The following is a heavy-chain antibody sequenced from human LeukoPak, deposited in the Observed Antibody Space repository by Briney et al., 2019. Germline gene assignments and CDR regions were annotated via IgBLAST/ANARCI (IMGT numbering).Heavy chain of an antibody. J-gene: IGHJ4*02. CDR3: ASATLDN. CDR1: GFSVSSNY. Sequence: SGGSLRLSCAASGFSVSSNYISWVRQAPGKGLEWVSVIYSDGSKKYADSVKARFTISRDNTKNAVYLQMNSLRVEDTAVYYCASATLDNWGQGTLVTVSS. V-gene: IGHV3-53*01. CDR2: IYSDGSK.